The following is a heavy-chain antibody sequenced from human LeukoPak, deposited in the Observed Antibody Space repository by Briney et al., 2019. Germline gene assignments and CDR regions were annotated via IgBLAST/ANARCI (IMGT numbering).Heavy chain of an antibody. V-gene: IGHV3-21*01. CDR1: GFTFSNSD. CDR2: ITTTSSYI. J-gene: IGHJ5*02. D-gene: IGHD2-15*01. CDR3: ARSGCPGGSCYLRYSWLDL. Sequence: GGSLRLSCATSGFTFSNSDMNWVRQAPGKGLERVSSITTTSSYIYYADSVRGRFTISRDNAKNSLYLLMDSLRVEDTAVYYCARSGCPGGSCYLRYSWLDLWGRGTLVTVSS.